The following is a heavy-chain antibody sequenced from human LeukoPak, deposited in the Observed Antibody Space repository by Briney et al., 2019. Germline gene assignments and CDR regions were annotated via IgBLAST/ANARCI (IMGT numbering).Heavy chain of an antibody. J-gene: IGHJ6*03. CDR1: GYTFTSYA. V-gene: IGHV1-69*06. CDR3: ARGPLNYYYYYMDV. CDR2: IIPIFGTA. Sequence: GASVKVSCKASGYTFTSYAMNWVRQAPGQGLEWMGGIIPIFGTANYAQKFQGRVTITADKSTSTAYMELSSLRSEDTAVYYCARGPLNYYYYYMDVWGKGTTVTVSS.